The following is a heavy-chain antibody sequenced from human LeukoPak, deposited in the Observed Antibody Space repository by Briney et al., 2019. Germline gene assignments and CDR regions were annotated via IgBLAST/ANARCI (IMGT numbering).Heavy chain of an antibody. CDR2: IKQDGSEK. J-gene: IGHJ1*01. D-gene: IGHD6-13*01. Sequence: PGGSLRLSCAASGFTFSSYWMSWVRQAPGKGLEWVANIKQDGSEKYYVDSVKGRFTISRDNAKNSLYLQMNSLRAEDTAVYYSSLEGSSWYRYFQHWGQVTLVTVSS. CDR3: SLEGSSWYRYFQH. CDR1: GFTFSSYW. V-gene: IGHV3-7*05.